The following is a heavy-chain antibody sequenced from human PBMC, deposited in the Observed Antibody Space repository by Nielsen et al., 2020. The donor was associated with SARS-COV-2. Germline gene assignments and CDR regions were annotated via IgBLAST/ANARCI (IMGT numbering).Heavy chain of an antibody. J-gene: IGHJ6*02. CDR2: IYFSGRT. Sequence: SEILSPTCTVSGGSISSGGYYWSWIRHHPGKGLEWIGYIYFSGRTCYNPSLKSRVTISVDTSKNQFSLSLRSVTAADTAVYYCARESSGYDHYNYGMDVWGQGTTVTVSS. D-gene: IGHD5-12*01. CDR1: GGSISSGGYY. CDR3: ARESSGYDHYNYGMDV. V-gene: IGHV4-31*03.